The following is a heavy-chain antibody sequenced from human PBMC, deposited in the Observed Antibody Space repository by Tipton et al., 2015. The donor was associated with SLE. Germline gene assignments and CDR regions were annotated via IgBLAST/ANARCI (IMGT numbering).Heavy chain of an antibody. J-gene: IGHJ4*02. Sequence: QLVQSGAELKKPGESLKISCKGSGYSFTNYWIAWVRQMPGKGLEWMGTIYPGDSDTTYSPSFQGQVTMSADKSISTAYLQWSSLKASDTAIYYCAKTGEDDYFDYWGQGTLVTVSS. D-gene: IGHD7-27*01. CDR1: GYSFTNYW. CDR2: IYPGDSDT. CDR3: AKTGEDDYFDY. V-gene: IGHV5-51*03.